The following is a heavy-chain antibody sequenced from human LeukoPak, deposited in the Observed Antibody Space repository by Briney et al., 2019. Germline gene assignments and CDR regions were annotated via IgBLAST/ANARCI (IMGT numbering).Heavy chain of an antibody. CDR2: INTNTGNP. J-gene: IGHJ4*02. CDR1: GYTFTSYA. D-gene: IGHD2-15*01. CDR3: VLAATLGTFDY. Sequence: ASVKVSCKASGYTFTSYAMNWVRQAPGQGLEWMGWINTNTGNPTHAQGFTGRFVFSLDTSVSTAYLQISSLKAEDTAVYYCVLAATLGTFDYWGQGTLVTVSS. V-gene: IGHV7-4-1*02.